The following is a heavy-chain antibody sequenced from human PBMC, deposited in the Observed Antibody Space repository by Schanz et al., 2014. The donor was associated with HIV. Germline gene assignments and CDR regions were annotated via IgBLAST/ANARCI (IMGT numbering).Heavy chain of an antibody. D-gene: IGHD3-10*01. Sequence: QVQLVESGGGVVQPGRSLRLSCAASGFSFSSYGMHWVRQAPGKGLEWVAVLSHDGSQKFYADSVKGRFTISRDNSKNTLYLQMNSLRAEDTAVFYCAKSGNGRSLDFWGQGTLLTVSS. CDR1: GFSFSSYG. J-gene: IGHJ4*02. CDR3: AKSGNGRSLDF. V-gene: IGHV3-30*18. CDR2: LSHDGSQK.